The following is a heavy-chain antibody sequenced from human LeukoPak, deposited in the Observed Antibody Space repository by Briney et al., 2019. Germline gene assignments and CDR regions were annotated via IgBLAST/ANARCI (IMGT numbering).Heavy chain of an antibody. CDR1: GGSFGSDS. J-gene: IGHJ5*02. Sequence: SETLSLTCTVSGGSFGSDSWNWIRRAPGKRLEWVGNIYYSGTTYYNPSLKSRVTISLDMSKNQFSLRLTSVTAADSAIYYCVRGANLWGQGILVTVSP. V-gene: IGHV4-59*01. CDR3: VRGANL. D-gene: IGHD5-12*01. CDR2: IYYSGTT.